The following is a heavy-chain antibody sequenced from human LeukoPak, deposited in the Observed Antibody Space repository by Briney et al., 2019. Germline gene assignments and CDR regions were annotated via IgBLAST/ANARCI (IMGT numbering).Heavy chain of an antibody. CDR2: ISGSGGST. D-gene: IGHD2-2*01. J-gene: IGHJ4*02. Sequence: TGGSLRLSCAASGFTFSSYAMSWVRQAPGKGLEWVSAISGSGGSTYYADSVKGRFTISRDNSKNTLYLQMNSLRAEDTAVYYCARDRRIVVVPAATPDYWGQGTLVTVSS. V-gene: IGHV3-23*01. CDR1: GFTFSSYA. CDR3: ARDRRIVVVPAATPDY.